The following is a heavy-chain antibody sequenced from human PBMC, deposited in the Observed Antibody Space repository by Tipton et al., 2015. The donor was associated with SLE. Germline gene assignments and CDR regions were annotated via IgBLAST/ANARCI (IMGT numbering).Heavy chain of an antibody. J-gene: IGHJ4*02. Sequence: LRLSCTVSGGSISSTNDYWGWIRQSPGKGLEWIGTMYYSGSTYSNPSLKSRITMSIDASKDQFSLRLTSVTAADTAIYYCARSTNWNSAAYYFDLWGQGTLVTVSS. D-gene: IGHD1-1*01. CDR3: ARSTNWNSAAYYFDL. V-gene: IGHV4-39*07. CDR1: GGSISSTNDY. CDR2: MYYSGST.